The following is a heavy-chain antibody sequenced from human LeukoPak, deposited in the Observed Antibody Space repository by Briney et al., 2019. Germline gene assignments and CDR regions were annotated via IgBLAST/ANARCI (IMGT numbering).Heavy chain of an antibody. CDR2: ISSSSSTI. J-gene: IGHJ4*02. Sequence: GGSLRLSCAASGFTFSSYSMNWVRQAPGKGLEWVSYISSSSSTIYYADSVKGRFTISRDYSRNMLYLQMDSLRAEDTAFYYCAKDYSLYCSSASCYTPFDYWGQGALVTVSS. CDR3: AKDYSLYCSSASCYTPFDY. V-gene: IGHV3-48*01. CDR1: GFTFSSYS. D-gene: IGHD2-2*02.